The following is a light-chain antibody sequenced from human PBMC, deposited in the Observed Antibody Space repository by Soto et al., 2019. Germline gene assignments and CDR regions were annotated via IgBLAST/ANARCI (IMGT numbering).Light chain of an antibody. Sequence: DIVMTQSPDSLAVSLGERATINCKSSQSVLSTSNSRNSLAWYQQKPGKAPKLLIYAASTLQSGVPSRFSGSGSGTDFTLTISCLQSEDFATYYCQQYYSYPSITFGQGTRLEIK. CDR1: QSVLSTSNSRNS. CDR2: AAS. J-gene: IGKJ5*01. V-gene: IGKV4-1*01. CDR3: QQYYSYPSIT.